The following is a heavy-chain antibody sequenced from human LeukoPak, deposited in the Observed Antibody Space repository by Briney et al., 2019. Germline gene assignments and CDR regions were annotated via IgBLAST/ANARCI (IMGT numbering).Heavy chain of an antibody. CDR3: ARDRPYYYGSGSRLYYFDY. D-gene: IGHD3-10*01. Sequence: GGSLGLSCAASGFTFSDYYMSWIRQAPGKGLEWVSYISSSSSYTNYADSVKGRFTISRDNAKNSLYLQMNSLRAEDTAVYYCARDRPYYYGSGSRLYYFDYWGQGTLVTVSS. CDR1: GFTFSDYY. CDR2: ISSSSSYT. V-gene: IGHV3-11*05. J-gene: IGHJ4*02.